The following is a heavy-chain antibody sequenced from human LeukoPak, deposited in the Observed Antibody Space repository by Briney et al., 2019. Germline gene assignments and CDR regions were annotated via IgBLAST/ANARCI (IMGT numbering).Heavy chain of an antibody. CDR2: ISSSSSHT. V-gene: IGHV3-21*04. CDR1: GFTFSSYS. D-gene: IGHD4-17*01. CDR3: ARLKGTTSVFDY. J-gene: IGHJ4*02. Sequence: GGSLRLSCAASGFTFSSYSMNWVRQAPGKGLEWVSSISSSSSHTYYADSVQGRFTIARDNAKNSLYLQMNSLRAEDTAVYYCARLKGTTSVFDYWGQGTLVTVSS.